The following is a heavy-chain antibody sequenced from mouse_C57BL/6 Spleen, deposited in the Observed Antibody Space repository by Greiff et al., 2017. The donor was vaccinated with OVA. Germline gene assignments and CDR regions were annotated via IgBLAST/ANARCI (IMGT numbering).Heavy chain of an antibody. Sequence: DVKLQESGPVLVKPGASVKMSCKASGYTFTDYYMNWVKQSHGKSLEWIGVINPYNGGTSYNQKFKGKATLTVDKSSSTAYMELNSLTSEDSAVYYCARELGLIDYWGQGTTLTVSS. V-gene: IGHV1-19*01. CDR2: INPYNGGT. D-gene: IGHD4-1*01. CDR3: ARELGLIDY. CDR1: GYTFTDYY. J-gene: IGHJ2*01.